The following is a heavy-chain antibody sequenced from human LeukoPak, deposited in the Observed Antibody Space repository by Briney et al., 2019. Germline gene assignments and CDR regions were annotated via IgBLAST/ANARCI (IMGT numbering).Heavy chain of an antibody. CDR3: ARYSTAQRRATLNWFDP. J-gene: IGHJ5*02. V-gene: IGHV4-34*09. CDR2: INHSGST. D-gene: IGHD6-25*01. CDR1: GGSFSGYY. Sequence: SETLSLTCAVYGGSFSGYYWSWIRQPPGKGLEWIGEINHSGSTNYNPSLKSRVTISVDTSNNRFSLKLSSVTAADTAVYYCARYSTAQRRATLNWFDPWGQGTLVTVSS.